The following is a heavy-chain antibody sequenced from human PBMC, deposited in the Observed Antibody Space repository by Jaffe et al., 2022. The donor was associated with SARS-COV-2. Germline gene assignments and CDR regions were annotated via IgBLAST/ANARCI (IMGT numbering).Heavy chain of an antibody. CDR1: GFTVSSNY. Sequence: EVQLVESGGGLVQPGGSLRLSCAASGFTVSSNYMSWVRQAPGKGLEWVSVIYSGGSTYYADSVKGRFTISRDNSKNTLYLQMNSLRAEDTAVYYCARKRLNWNDEEDYWGQGTLVTVSS. J-gene: IGHJ4*02. D-gene: IGHD1-1*01. CDR2: IYSGGST. CDR3: ARKRLNWNDEEDY. V-gene: IGHV3-66*02.